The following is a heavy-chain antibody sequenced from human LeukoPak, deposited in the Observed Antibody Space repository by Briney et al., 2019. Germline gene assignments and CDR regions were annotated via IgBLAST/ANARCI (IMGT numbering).Heavy chain of an antibody. D-gene: IGHD6-13*01. Sequence: KTSEALSLTCAVYGGSFSGYYWSWIRQPPGKGLEWIGEINHSGSTNYNPSLESRVTISVDTSKNQFSLKLSSVTAADTAVYYCARVYSSSRYSSRPSRFDPWGQGTLVTVSS. CDR2: INHSGST. CDR1: GGSFSGYY. V-gene: IGHV4-34*01. CDR3: ARVYSSSRYSSRPSRFDP. J-gene: IGHJ5*02.